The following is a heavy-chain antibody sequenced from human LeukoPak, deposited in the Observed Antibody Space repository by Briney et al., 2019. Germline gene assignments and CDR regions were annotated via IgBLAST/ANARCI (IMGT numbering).Heavy chain of an antibody. CDR2: IWYDGSNK. Sequence: PGGSLRLSCAASGFTFSSYGMHWVRQAPGKGLEWVAVIWYDGSNKYYADSVKGRFTISRDNSKNTLYLQMNSLRAEDTAVYYCARGASSSATFSFDPWGQGTLVTVSS. V-gene: IGHV3-33*01. J-gene: IGHJ5*02. CDR1: GFTFSSYG. D-gene: IGHD2-2*01. CDR3: ARGASSSATFSFDP.